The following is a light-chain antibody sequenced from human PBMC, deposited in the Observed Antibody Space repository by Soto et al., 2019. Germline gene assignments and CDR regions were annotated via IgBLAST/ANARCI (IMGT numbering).Light chain of an antibody. CDR3: QQSYSTPGT. Sequence: DIQMTQSPSSLSASVGDRVXXXXXASQSISTYLNWYQQKPGKAPKLLLYAAXSFQXGVPPRFSGSGSGTDFTLTVSSLQPEDFATYYCQQSYSTPGTFGQGTKVDIK. J-gene: IGKJ1*01. V-gene: IGKV1-39*01. CDR1: QSISTY. CDR2: AAX.